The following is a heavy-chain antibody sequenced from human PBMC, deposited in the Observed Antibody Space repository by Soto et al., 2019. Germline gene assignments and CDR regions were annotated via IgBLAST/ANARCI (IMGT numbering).Heavy chain of an antibody. J-gene: IGHJ4*02. Sequence: EVQLVESGGGLVQPGRSLRLSCAASGFTFDAYAMHWVRQAPGKGLEWVSGISWTSGRIGYADSVKGRFTISRDNAKNSLYLQMNSLRAEDTALYDCLKDNGGSCCSYYLDSCVQGTLVTVSS. CDR2: ISWTSGRI. D-gene: IGHD2-15*01. CDR1: GFTFDAYA. V-gene: IGHV3-9*01. CDR3: LKDNGGSCCSYYLDS.